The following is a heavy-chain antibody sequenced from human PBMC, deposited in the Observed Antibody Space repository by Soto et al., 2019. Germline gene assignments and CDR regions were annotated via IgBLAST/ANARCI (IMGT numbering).Heavy chain of an antibody. V-gene: IGHV3-15*01. D-gene: IGHD3-22*01. Sequence: EVQLVESGGSLVTPGGSLRLSCAASGFPFTKAWMTWVRQAPGKGLEWVGRIRSKTSSETREYAAPVKGRFTISRDDSKNMLYQVMNSLKVEDTGVYYCTADGFTGIVGIWGQGTMVTVSS. J-gene: IGHJ3*02. CDR1: GFPFTKAW. CDR2: IRSKTSSETR. CDR3: TADGFTGIVGI.